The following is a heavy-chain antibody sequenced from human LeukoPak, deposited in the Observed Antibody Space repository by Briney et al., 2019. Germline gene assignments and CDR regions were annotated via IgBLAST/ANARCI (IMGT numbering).Heavy chain of an antibody. CDR2: IYYSGST. Sequence: PSETLSLTCTVSGGSISSYYWSWIRQPPGKGLEWIGYIYYSGSTKYSPSLKSRVTISVDTSKNQLSLKLSSVTAADTAVYYCARSLNYYYYYGMDVWGQGTTVTVSS. V-gene: IGHV4-59*08. CDR1: GGSISSYY. D-gene: IGHD3-16*01. J-gene: IGHJ6*02. CDR3: ARSLNYYYYYGMDV.